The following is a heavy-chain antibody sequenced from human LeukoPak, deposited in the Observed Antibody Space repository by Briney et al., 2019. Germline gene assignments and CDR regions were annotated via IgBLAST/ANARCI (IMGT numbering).Heavy chain of an antibody. Sequence: ASVKVSCKASGYTFTGYYMHWVRQAPGQGLEWMGWINPNSGGTNYAQKFQGRVTMTRDTSISTAYMELSRLRSDDTAVYYCARQAPPYDSSDYFDYWGQGTLVTVSS. V-gene: IGHV1-2*02. CDR3: ARQAPPYDSSDYFDY. CDR2: INPNSGGT. CDR1: GYTFTGYY. J-gene: IGHJ4*02. D-gene: IGHD3-22*01.